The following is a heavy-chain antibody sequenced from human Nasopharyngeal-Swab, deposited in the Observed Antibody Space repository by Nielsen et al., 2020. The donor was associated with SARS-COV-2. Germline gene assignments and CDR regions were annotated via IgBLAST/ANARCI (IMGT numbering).Heavy chain of an antibody. V-gene: IGHV1-69*10. CDR3: AREGNYYGSGSYYNRYYGMDV. CDR1: GGTFSSYA. CDR2: IIPILGMA. J-gene: IGHJ6*02. D-gene: IGHD3-10*01. Sequence: SVKVSCKASGGTFSSYAISWVRQAPGQGLEWMGGIIPILGMANYAQKFQGRVTITADKSTSTAYMELSRLRSDDTAVYYCAREGNYYGSGSYYNRYYGMDVWGQGTTVTVSS.